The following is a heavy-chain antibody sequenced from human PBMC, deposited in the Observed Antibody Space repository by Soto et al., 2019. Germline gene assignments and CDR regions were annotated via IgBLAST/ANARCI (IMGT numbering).Heavy chain of an antibody. CDR2: IIPIFGTA. CDR3: AGILGYCSGGSCYPRFDP. D-gene: IGHD2-15*01. J-gene: IGHJ5*02. Sequence: SVKVSCKASGGTFSSYAISWVRQAPGQGLEWMGGIIPIFGTANYAQKFQGRVTITADESTSTAYMELSSLRSEDTAVYYCAGILGYCSGGSCYPRFDPWGQGTLVTVSS. V-gene: IGHV1-69*13. CDR1: GGTFSSYA.